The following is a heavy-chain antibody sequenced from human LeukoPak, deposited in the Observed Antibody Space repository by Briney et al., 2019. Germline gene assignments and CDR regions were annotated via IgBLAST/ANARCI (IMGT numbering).Heavy chain of an antibody. CDR3: AHSGTVTTPHDAFDI. CDR2: IYWNDDK. V-gene: IGHV2-5*01. D-gene: IGHD4-17*01. Sequence: SGPTLVQPTQTLTLTCTFPGFPLRTSGGGVGWIRQPPGKALEWLSLIYWNDDKRYSPSLKSRLTITKDTSKNQVVLTMTNMDPVDTATYYCAHSGTVTTPHDAFDIWGQGTMVTVSS. J-gene: IGHJ3*02. CDR1: GFPLRTSGGG.